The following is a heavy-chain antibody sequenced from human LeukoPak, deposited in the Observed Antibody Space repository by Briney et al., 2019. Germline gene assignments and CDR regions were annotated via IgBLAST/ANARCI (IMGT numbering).Heavy chain of an antibody. Sequence: GESLKISCKGSGYSFTSYWIAWVRQMPGKGLEWMGIIYPGDSDTRYSPSFQGRVPISADKSISTAHLQWDTLKATDTAIYYCACGSPRHFDYWGQGTLVTVSS. J-gene: IGHJ4*02. CDR3: ACGSPRHFDY. CDR1: GYSFTSYW. D-gene: IGHD1-26*01. V-gene: IGHV5-51*01. CDR2: IYPGDSDT.